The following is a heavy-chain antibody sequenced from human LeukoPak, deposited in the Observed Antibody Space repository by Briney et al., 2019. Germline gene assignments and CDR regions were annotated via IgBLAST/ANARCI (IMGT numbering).Heavy chain of an antibody. CDR3: ARDNTSLTAFDI. Sequence: PGGSLRLSCAASGFTFSAYGMNWVRQAPGKGLEWVSAIGGSGATTYYADSVRGRFTISRDNAKNTMYLQMNSLRAEDTAVYYCARDNTSLTAFDIWGQGTMVAVSS. CDR2: IGGSGATT. V-gene: IGHV3-23*01. CDR1: GFTFSAYG. D-gene: IGHD2/OR15-2a*01. J-gene: IGHJ3*02.